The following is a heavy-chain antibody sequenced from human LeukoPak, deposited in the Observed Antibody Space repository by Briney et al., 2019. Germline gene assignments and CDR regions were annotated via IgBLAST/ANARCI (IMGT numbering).Heavy chain of an antibody. CDR2: IGSSSSYI. CDR1: GFTVRSDS. D-gene: IGHD2-15*01. J-gene: IGHJ4*02. CDR3: ARGHWVVVVAAPPFDY. Sequence: GRSLRLSCAAAGFTVRSDSMNWVRQAPGKGLEWVASIGSSSSYIYYADSVKGRFTISRDNAKNSLYLQMNSLRAEDTAVYYRARGHWVVVVAAPPFDYWGQGTLVTVSS. V-gene: IGHV3-21*01.